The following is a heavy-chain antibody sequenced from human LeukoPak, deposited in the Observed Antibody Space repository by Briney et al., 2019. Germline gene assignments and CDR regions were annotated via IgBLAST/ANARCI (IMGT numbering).Heavy chain of an antibody. V-gene: IGHV1-24*01. D-gene: IGHD4-17*01. CDR2: FDPEDGET. CDR1: GGTFSSYA. CDR3: ATDLRLRSSYYYYGMDV. Sequence: GASVKVSCKASGGTFSSYAISWVRQAPGQGLEWMGGFDPEDGETIYAQKFQGRVTMTEDTSTDTAYMELSSLRSEDTAVYYCATDLRLRSSYYYYGMDVWGKGTTVTVSS. J-gene: IGHJ6*04.